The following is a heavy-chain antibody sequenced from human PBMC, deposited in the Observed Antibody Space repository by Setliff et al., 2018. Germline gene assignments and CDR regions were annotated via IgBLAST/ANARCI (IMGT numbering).Heavy chain of an antibody. CDR1: GGSISSYY. V-gene: IGHV4-4*07. CDR2: IYIGGSA. J-gene: IGHJ6*03. Sequence: SETLSLTCTVSGGSISSYYWSWIRQPAGKGLEWIGHIYIGGSANYNPSLKSRVTMSIDTSKNQFSLKLNSVTAADMAVYYCAREQWLDPPGYYYMDVWAKGTTVNRLL. D-gene: IGHD6-19*01. CDR3: AREQWLDPPGYYYMDV.